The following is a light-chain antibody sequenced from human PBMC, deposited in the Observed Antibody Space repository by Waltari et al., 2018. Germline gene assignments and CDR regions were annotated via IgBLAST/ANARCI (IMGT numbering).Light chain of an antibody. CDR1: HSTIRTNV. Sequence: QSVLTQPPSASGTPGQRVTISCSGPHSTIRTNVVNWYQQLPGTAPNPPIYRNDPRPSGVPDRFSGSKSGSSASLAISGLHSEDEADYYCAAWDDSLNGRWVFGGGTKVTVL. V-gene: IGLV1-44*01. J-gene: IGLJ3*02. CDR2: RND. CDR3: AAWDDSLNGRWV.